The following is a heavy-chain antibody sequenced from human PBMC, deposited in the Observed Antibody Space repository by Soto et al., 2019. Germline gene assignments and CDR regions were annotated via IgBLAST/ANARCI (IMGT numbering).Heavy chain of an antibody. Sequence: QVQLVESGGGVVQPGRSLRLPCAASGFTFSSYGMHWVRQAPGKGLEWVAVIWYDGSNKYYADSVKGQFTISRDNAKNTLYLQMNGLSAEATAVYYRARDTSGGGHYAFYYYMYAFGKGATVTVS. CDR1: GFTFSSYG. CDR3: ARDTSGGGHYAFYYYMYA. D-gene: IGHD4-17*01. J-gene: IGHJ6*03. CDR2: IWYDGSNK. V-gene: IGHV3-33*01.